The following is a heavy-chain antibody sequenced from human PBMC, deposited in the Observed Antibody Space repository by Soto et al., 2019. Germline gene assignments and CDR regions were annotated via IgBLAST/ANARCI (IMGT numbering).Heavy chain of an antibody. J-gene: IGHJ5*02. V-gene: IGHV1-2*04. CDR1: GYTFTGYY. D-gene: IGHD6-13*01. CDR2: INPNSGGT. Sequence: ASVKVSCKASGYTFTGYYMHWVRQAPGQGLEWMGWINPNSGGTNYAQKFQGWVTMTRDTSISTAYMELSRLRSDDTAVYYCARDPDHSSTRGGWFDPWGQGTLVTVSS. CDR3: ARDPDHSSTRGGWFDP.